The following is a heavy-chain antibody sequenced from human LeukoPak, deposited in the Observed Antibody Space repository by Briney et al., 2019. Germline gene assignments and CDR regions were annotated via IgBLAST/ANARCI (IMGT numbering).Heavy chain of an antibody. CDR2: INPNSGGT. CDR1: GYTFTGYY. J-gene: IGHJ4*02. Sequence: ASVKVSCKASGYTFTGYYMHWVRQAPGQGLEWMGWINPNSGGTNYAQKFQGRVTMTRDTSISTAYMELSRLRSDDTAVYYCARVWGYCGNTNCYQSFDYWGQGTLVTVTS. CDR3: ARVWGYCGNTNCYQSFDY. D-gene: IGHD2-2*01. V-gene: IGHV1-2*02.